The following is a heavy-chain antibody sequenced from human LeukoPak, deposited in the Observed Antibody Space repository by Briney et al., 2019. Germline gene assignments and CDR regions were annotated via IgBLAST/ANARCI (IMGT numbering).Heavy chain of an antibody. CDR3: ARVRGRFGELLPLHRRYFDY. V-gene: IGHV4-30-2*01. Sequence: PSQTLSLTCAVSGGSISSGGYSWSWIRQPPGKGLEWIGEINHSGSTNYNPSLKSRVTISVDTSKNQFSLKLSSVTAADTAVYYCARVRGRFGELLPLHRRYFDYWGQGTLVTVSS. CDR1: GGSISSGGYS. D-gene: IGHD3-10*01. CDR2: INHSGST. J-gene: IGHJ4*02.